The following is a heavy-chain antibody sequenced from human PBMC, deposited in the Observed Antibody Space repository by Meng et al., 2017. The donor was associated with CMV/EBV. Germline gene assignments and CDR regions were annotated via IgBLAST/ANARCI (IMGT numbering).Heavy chain of an antibody. CDR1: GFTFSSYA. CDR2: ISGSGGST. V-gene: IGHV3-23*01. J-gene: IGHJ4*02. Sequence: AASGFTFSSYAMSWFRQAPGKGLEWVSAISGSGGSTYYADSVKGRFTISRDNSKNTLYLQMNSLRAEDTAVYYCAKDFFFDYGDSDYWGQGTLVTVSS. CDR3: AKDFFFDYGDSDY. D-gene: IGHD4-17*01.